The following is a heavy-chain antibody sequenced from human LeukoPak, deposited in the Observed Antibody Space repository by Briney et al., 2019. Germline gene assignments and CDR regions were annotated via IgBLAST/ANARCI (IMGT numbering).Heavy chain of an antibody. Sequence: GGSLRLSCAASGFTFSSYAMSWVRQAPGKGLEWVSAISGSGGSTYYADSVKGRFTISRDNAKNSVSLQMNSLRAEDTAVYYCARARDSASGWFDPWGQGTLVTVSS. CDR2: ISGSGGST. V-gene: IGHV3-23*01. J-gene: IGHJ5*02. CDR1: GFTFSSYA. CDR3: ARARDSASGWFDP.